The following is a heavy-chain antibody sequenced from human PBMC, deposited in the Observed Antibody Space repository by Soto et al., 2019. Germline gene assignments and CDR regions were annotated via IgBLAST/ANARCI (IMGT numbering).Heavy chain of an antibody. CDR3: AKRTVGWYVDL. D-gene: IGHD4-17*01. CDR2: ISGSGDST. CDR1: GFTFSSYA. V-gene: IGHV3-23*01. J-gene: IGHJ2*01. Sequence: EVQLLESGGGLVQPGGSLRLSCAASGFTFSSYAMSWVRQAPGKGLEWVSAISGSGDSTYYADSVKGRFTISRDNYKQTQYLQMNSLRAGDTAVYDCAKRTVGWYVDLGGRGTLVTVSS.